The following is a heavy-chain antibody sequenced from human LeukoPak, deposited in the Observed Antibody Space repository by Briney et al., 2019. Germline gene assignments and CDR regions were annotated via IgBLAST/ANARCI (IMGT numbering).Heavy chain of an antibody. V-gene: IGHV4-39*01. D-gene: IGHD6-6*01. CDR2: ISYSGRT. J-gene: IGHJ4*02. CDR3: ARHGGGAARGLDY. CDR1: GGSISSSSYS. Sequence: SETLSLTCTVSGGSISSSSYSWGWIRQPPGKGLEWIGSISYSGRTYSNPSLKSRVTISVDTSKNQFSLKPSSATAADTAVYYCARHGGGAARGLDYWGQGTLVTVSS.